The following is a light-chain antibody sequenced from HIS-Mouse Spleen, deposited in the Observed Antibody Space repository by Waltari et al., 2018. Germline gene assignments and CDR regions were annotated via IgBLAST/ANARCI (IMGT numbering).Light chain of an antibody. CDR2: SDN. CDR1: SSNLGSNP. J-gene: IGLJ1*01. V-gene: IGLV1-44*01. CDR3: AAWDDSLNGNYV. Sequence: QSVLTQPPSASGTPGQRVTISCSGSSSNLGSNPVNWYQQLPGTAPKLRIYSDNQRPSGVPDRFSGSKSGTSASLAISGLQSEDEADYYCAAWDDSLNGNYVFGTGTKVTVL.